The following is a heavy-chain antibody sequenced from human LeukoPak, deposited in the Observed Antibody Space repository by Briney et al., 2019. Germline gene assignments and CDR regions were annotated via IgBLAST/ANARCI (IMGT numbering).Heavy chain of an antibody. J-gene: IGHJ4*02. CDR3: ARGTDYGDYYFDY. V-gene: IGHV4-59*08. CDR1: GGSISSYY. Sequence: SETLSLACTVSGGSISSYYWSWIRQPPGKGLEWIGYISYSGSTNYNPSLKSRVTISVDTSKNQFSLKLSSVTAADMAVYYCARGTDYGDYYFDYWGQGTLVTVSS. D-gene: IGHD4-17*01. CDR2: ISYSGST.